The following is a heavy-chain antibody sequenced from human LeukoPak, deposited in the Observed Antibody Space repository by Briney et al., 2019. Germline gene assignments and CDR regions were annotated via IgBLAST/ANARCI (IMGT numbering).Heavy chain of an antibody. Sequence: GRSLRLSCVCSGFTYSTYTMSWVRQSPAKALEYVSAILDSGGNTNYADSVKDRFTISRDNSKNTLYLQMNSLRAEDTAVYYCAKATPGIGWSMGAFEIWGQGTMVTVSP. CDR1: GFTYSTYT. CDR2: ILDSGGNT. V-gene: IGHV3-23*01. J-gene: IGHJ3*02. D-gene: IGHD6-19*01. CDR3: AKATPGIGWSMGAFEI.